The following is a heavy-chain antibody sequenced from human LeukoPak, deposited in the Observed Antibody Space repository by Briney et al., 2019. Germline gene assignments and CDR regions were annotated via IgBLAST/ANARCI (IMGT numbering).Heavy chain of an antibody. J-gene: IGHJ4*02. D-gene: IGHD4-17*01. V-gene: IGHV4-59*01. CDR2: IYYTGST. CDR1: DGSISSYY. CDR3: ARLLYDYGVDY. Sequence: SETLSLTCTVSDGSISSYYWTWIRQPPGWGLDWIGYIYYTGSTNDNSSLKSPVTMSVDTSKNQFSLTLSSVTAADTAVYHCARLLYDYGVDYWGQGTLVTVSS.